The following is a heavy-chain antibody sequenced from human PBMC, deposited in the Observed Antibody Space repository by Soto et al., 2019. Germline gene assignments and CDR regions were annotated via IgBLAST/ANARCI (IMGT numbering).Heavy chain of an antibody. J-gene: IGHJ4*02. V-gene: IGHV4-59*04. CDR1: GGSMIRYY. CDR3: ARRYGWLYFDY. CDR2: IYYSGST. D-gene: IGHD3-10*01. Sequence: SETLSLTCTVSGGSMIRYYWSWIRQHPGKGLEWIGYIYYSGSTYYNPSLKSRVTISVDTSKNQFSLKLTSVTAADTALYYCARRYGWLYFDYWGQGSLVTVSS.